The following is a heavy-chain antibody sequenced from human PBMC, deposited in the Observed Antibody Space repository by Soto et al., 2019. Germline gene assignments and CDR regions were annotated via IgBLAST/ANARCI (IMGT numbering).Heavy chain of an antibody. J-gene: IGHJ6*02. CDR3: AKDGYYCDSSDYGMDV. D-gene: IGHD3-22*01. V-gene: IGHV3-30*18. CDR1: GFTFSSYG. Sequence: QVQLVESGGGVVQPGRSLRLSCAASGFTFSSYGMHWVRQAPGKGLEWVAVISYDGSNKYYADSVKGRFTISRDNSKNTMYRQMHSLRAEDTAVYYCAKDGYYCDSSDYGMDVWGQGTTVTVSS. CDR2: ISYDGSNK.